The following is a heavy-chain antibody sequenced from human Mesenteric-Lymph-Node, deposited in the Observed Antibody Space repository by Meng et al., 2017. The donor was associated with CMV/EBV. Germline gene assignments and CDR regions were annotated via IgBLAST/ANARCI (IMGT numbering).Heavy chain of an antibody. Sequence: GGSLRLSCAASGFSFSSHGMHWVRQAPGKGLEWVAFISYDGGEKYYVDSVKGRSTISRDNFENTLSIQMGSLRAEDTAVYYCAKPKYSSGPYFLLQALDVWGQGTTVTVSS. D-gene: IGHD6-19*01. CDR1: GFSFSSHG. CDR3: AKPKYSSGPYFLLQALDV. V-gene: IGHV3-30*02. CDR2: ISYDGGEK. J-gene: IGHJ6*02.